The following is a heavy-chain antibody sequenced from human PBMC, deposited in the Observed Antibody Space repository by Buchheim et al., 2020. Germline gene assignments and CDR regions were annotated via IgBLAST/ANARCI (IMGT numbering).Heavy chain of an antibody. CDR2: IWYDGSHR. CDR1: GFTFTSYG. Sequence: QVQLVESGGGVVQPGRSLRLSCAASGFTFTSYGMHWVRQAPGKGLEWVAVIWYDGSHRYYADSVKGRFTLSRDACKNTLYMQMESLRADDTAVYYCAREGSYKVDSWGRG. V-gene: IGHV3-33*01. D-gene: IGHD3-10*01. CDR3: AREGSYKVDS. J-gene: IGHJ4*02.